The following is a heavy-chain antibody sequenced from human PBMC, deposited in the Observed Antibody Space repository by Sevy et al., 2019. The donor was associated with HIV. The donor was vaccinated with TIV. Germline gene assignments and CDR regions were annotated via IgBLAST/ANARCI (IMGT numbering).Heavy chain of an antibody. CDR3: ARGGGGSFDY. V-gene: IGHV3-23*01. J-gene: IGHJ4*02. CDR2: VSGGGDKT. CDR1: GFTFNNYA. D-gene: IGHD2-15*01. Sequence: GGSLRLSCAASGFTFNNYAMTWVRQAPGKGLERVSTVSGGGDKTYDADSVKGRFSISRDNSDNTVYLQMNSLRAEDTAVYYCARGGGGSFDYWGQGTLVTVSS.